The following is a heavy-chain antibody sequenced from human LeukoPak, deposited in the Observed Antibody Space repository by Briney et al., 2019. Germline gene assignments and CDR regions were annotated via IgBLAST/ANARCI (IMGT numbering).Heavy chain of an antibody. Sequence: GGSLRLSCAASGFTFSSYAMSWVRQAPGEGLEWVSIIYSGGSTYYADSVKGRFTISRDNSKNTLHLQMNSLRAEDTAVYYCARGISIDYWGQGTLVTVSS. D-gene: IGHD2-15*01. CDR3: ARGISIDY. V-gene: IGHV3-53*01. CDR1: GFTFSSYA. CDR2: IYSGGST. J-gene: IGHJ4*02.